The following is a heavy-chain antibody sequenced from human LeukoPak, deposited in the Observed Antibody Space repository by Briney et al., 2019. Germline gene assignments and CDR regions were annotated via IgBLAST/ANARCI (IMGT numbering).Heavy chain of an antibody. Sequence: PGGSLRLSCAASGFTVSSNYMSWVRQAPGKGLEWVSVIYSGGSTYYADSVKGRFTISRDNSKNTLYLQMNSLRAEDTAVYYCAKDPTSYYYDSSGPDYWGQGTLVTVSS. CDR2: IYSGGST. V-gene: IGHV3-53*05. D-gene: IGHD3-22*01. CDR3: AKDPTSYYYDSSGPDY. CDR1: GFTVSSNY. J-gene: IGHJ4*02.